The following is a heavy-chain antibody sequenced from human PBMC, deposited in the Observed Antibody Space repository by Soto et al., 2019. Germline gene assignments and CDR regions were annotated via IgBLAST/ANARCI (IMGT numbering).Heavy chain of an antibody. V-gene: IGHV4-59*01. CDR1: GGSIRSYY. CDR3: ARGAQGRGTAFDS. D-gene: IGHD1-1*01. Sequence: SETLSLTCTVSGGSIRSYYWSWIRQSPGKGLEWIGYIYYPGSTSYKPSSGSTNYNPSLKSRVTISVDASKGQFSLKLSSVTAADTAVYWCARGAQGRGTAFDSWCQGTQVTVSS. J-gene: IGHJ4*02. CDR2: IYYPGSTSYKPSSGST.